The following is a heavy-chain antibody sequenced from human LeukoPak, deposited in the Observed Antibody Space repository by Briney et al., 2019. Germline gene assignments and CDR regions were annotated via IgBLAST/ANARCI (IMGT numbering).Heavy chain of an antibody. V-gene: IGHV4-39*07. Sequence: SETLSLTCTVSGGSISSSSYYWGWIRQPPGKGLEWIGSIYYSGSTYYNPSLKSRVTISVDTSKNQFSLKLSSVTAADTAVYYCARHRHMSSSLSDAFDIWGQGTIVTVSS. CDR2: IYYSGST. CDR3: ARHRHMSSSLSDAFDI. J-gene: IGHJ3*02. CDR1: GGSISSSSYY. D-gene: IGHD6-13*01.